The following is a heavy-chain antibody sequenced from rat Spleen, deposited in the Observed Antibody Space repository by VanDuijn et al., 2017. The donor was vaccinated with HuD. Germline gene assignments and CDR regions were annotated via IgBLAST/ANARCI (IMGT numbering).Heavy chain of an antibody. Sequence: EVQLVESGGGLVQPGRSLKLSCAASGMSFTNYDMAWVRQAPTKGLEWIASISTGGGNTYYRDSVKGRFTVSRDNTRDTLYLQMDNLRSEDTATYYCARAGYLRDWYFDFWGPGTMVTVSS. V-gene: IGHV5S13*01. J-gene: IGHJ1*01. CDR1: GMSFTNYD. CDR3: ARAGYLRDWYFDF. CDR2: ISTGGGNT. D-gene: IGHD2-5*01.